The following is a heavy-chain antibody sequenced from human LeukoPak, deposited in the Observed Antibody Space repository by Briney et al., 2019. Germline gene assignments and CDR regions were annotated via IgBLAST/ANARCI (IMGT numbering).Heavy chain of an antibody. V-gene: IGHV1-2*02. D-gene: IGHD3-9*01. CDR2: INPNSGDT. Sequence: ASVKVSFKASGYTFIVYYIHWVRQAPGQGLELLGWINPNSGDTNYVQKFQGRVTMTRDTSISTAYMELSRLTSDDTATYYCARDLTLNYWGQGTLVTVSS. J-gene: IGHJ4*02. CDR3: ARDLTLNY. CDR1: GYTFIVYY.